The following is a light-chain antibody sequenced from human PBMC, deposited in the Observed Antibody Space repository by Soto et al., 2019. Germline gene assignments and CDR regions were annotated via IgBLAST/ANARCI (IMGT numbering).Light chain of an antibody. CDR1: SSDVGGYNY. CDR2: DVS. J-gene: IGLJ2*01. CDR3: SSYTSGSTRG. V-gene: IGLV2-14*01. Sequence: QSALTQPASVSGSPGQSITISCTGTSSDVGGYNYVSWYQQHPGKAPKLIIYDVSNRTSGVSNRFSGSKSGNTASLTISGLQAEDEADYYCSSYTSGSTRGFGGGTKVTV.